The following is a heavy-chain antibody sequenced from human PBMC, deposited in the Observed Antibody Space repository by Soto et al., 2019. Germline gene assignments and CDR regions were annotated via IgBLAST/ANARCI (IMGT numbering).Heavy chain of an antibody. V-gene: IGHV3-66*01. Sequence: EVQVVESGGGLVQPGGSLRLSCAASGFSVSSYYMSWFRKAPGKGLEWVSVIYRGGDIYYADSVQGRFTTSRDISRNSLDLQMNSLRVEDTAVYYCERDRRDGDTIWGQGAVVTVSS. CDR1: GFSVSSYY. CDR3: ERDRRDGDTI. CDR2: IYRGGDI. D-gene: IGHD3-3*01. J-gene: IGHJ4*02.